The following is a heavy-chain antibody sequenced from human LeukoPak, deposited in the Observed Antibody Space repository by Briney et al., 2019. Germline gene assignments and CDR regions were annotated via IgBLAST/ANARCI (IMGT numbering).Heavy chain of an antibody. CDR2: CDPEDGET. CDR1: GCTLTELS. CDR3: ATAFTYSGSYYSFGY. V-gene: IGHV1-24*01. D-gene: IGHD1-26*01. J-gene: IGHJ4*02. Sequence: ASVKVSCKVSGCTLTELSMHWVRQAPGKGREWVGGCDPEDGETIYAQKFQGRVTMTEDTSTDAAYMELSSLRSEDTAVYYCATAFTYSGSYYSFGYWGQGTLVTVSS.